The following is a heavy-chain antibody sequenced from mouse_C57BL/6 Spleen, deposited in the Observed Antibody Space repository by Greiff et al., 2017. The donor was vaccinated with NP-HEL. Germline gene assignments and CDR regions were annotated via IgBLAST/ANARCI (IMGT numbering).Heavy chain of an antibody. CDR3: ARERASFYSNCVD. CDR2: IYPGSGST. J-gene: IGHJ2*01. V-gene: IGHV1-55*01. Sequence: VQLQQPGAELVKPGASVKMSCKASGYTFTSYWITWVKQRPGQGLEWIGDIYPGSGSTNYNEKFKSKATLTVDTSYSTAYMQLSSLTSDDSAVYYCARERASFYSNCVDWGQGTTLTVSS. CDR1: GYTFTSYW. D-gene: IGHD2-5*01.